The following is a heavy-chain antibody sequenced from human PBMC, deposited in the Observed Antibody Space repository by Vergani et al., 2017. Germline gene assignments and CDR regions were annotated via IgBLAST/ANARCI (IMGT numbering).Heavy chain of an antibody. J-gene: IGHJ4*02. D-gene: IGHD3-3*01. V-gene: IGHV3-64D*06. CDR2: ISSNGGST. Sequence: EVQLLESGGGLVRPGGSLRLSCAASGFTFSSYAMSWVRQAPGKGLEYVSAISSNGGSTYYADSVKGRFTISRDNSKNTLYLQMSSLRAEDTAVYYCVKDLGARGIRFLEWLSSADYWGQGTLVTVSS. CDR1: GFTFSSYA. CDR3: VKDLGARGIRFLEWLSSADY.